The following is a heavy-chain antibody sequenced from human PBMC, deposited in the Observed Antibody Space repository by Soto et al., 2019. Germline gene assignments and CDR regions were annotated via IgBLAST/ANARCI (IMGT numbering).Heavy chain of an antibody. Sequence: QVQLQESSPGLVKPSETLSLTCTVSGGSVGSGHYYWSWIRQPPGKGLEWIGYIYYSGSTSSNPSLKSRVTISVDTSKNQLSLRLSSVTAADTAVYYCARLPRARNTNPRRPLGYFDLWGRGTLVTVSS. CDR1: GGSVGSGHYY. V-gene: IGHV4-61*01. D-gene: IGHD1-1*01. J-gene: IGHJ2*01. CDR2: IYYSGST. CDR3: ARLPRARNTNPRRPLGYFDL.